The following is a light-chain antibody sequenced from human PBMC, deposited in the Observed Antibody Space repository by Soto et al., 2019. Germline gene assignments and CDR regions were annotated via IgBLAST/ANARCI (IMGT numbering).Light chain of an antibody. V-gene: IGKV1-9*01. Sequence: DIQLTQSPSFLSASVGDRVTITCRASQGISSYLAWYQQPPGKAPKHLIYGASTLQRGVSSRFSGSGSGTEFTLPISSRQPEDFATYYCQRLNTYPRTFGQGTKLEVK. CDR2: GAS. J-gene: IGKJ2*01. CDR1: QGISSY. CDR3: QRLNTYPRT.